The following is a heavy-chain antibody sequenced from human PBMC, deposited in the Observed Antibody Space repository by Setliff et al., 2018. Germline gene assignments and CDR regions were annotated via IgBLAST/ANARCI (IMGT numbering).Heavy chain of an antibody. D-gene: IGHD7-27*01. CDR3: ASIDWGENFYNMDV. Sequence: GSLRLSCAVSGFTFSSYWMHWVRQAPGKGLVWVSRVKSDGTYTNYADSVKGRFTISRDNAKNTLYLQMNSLRGEDTAVYFCASIDWGENFYNMDVWGKGTTVTV. CDR1: GFTFSSYW. V-gene: IGHV3-74*01. CDR2: VKSDGTYT. J-gene: IGHJ6*03.